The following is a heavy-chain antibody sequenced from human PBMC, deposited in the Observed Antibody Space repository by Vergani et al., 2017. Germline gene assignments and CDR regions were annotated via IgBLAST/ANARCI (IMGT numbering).Heavy chain of an antibody. CDR2: IYHSGST. J-gene: IGHJ3*02. V-gene: IGHV4-38-2*01. Sequence: QVQLQESGPGLVKPSETLSLTCAVSGYSISSGYYWGWIRQPPGKGLEWIGSIYHSGSTYYNPSLKSRVTISVDTSKNQFSLKLSSVTAADTAVYYCARPLSRSSGPDAFDIWGQGTMVTVSS. CDR3: ARPLSRSSGPDAFDI. CDR1: GYSISSGYY. D-gene: IGHD3-22*01.